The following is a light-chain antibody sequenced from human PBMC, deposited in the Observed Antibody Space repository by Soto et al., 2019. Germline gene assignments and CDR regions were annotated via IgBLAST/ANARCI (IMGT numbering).Light chain of an antibody. CDR1: SSDVGGYNY. CDR2: EVS. V-gene: IGLV2-8*01. J-gene: IGLJ1*01. Sequence: QSVLTQPPSASGSPGQSVTISCTGTSSDVGGYNYVSWYQQHPGKAPKVMIYEVSKRPSGVPDRFSGSKSGNTASLTVSGLQAEDEADYYCSSYAGSNNLGVFGTGTKVPS. CDR3: SSYAGSNNLGV.